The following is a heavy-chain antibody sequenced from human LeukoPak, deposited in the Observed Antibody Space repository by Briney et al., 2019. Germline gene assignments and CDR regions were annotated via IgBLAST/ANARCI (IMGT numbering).Heavy chain of an antibody. V-gene: IGHV3-30-3*01. J-gene: IGHJ4*02. Sequence: GGSLRLSCAASGFTFSSYAMHWVRQAPGKGLEWVAVISYDGSNKYYADSVKGRFTISRDNSKNTLYLQMNSLRAEDTAVYYCARDRLRYFDYWGQGTLVTVSS. CDR2: ISYDGSNK. D-gene: IGHD3-10*01. CDR3: ARDRLRYFDY. CDR1: GFTFSSYA.